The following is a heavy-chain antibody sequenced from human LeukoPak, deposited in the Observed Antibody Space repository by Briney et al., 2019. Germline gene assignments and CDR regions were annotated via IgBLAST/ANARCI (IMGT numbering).Heavy chain of an antibody. V-gene: IGHV4-4*07. CDR1: GGSISSYY. CDR3: ARHASSSWYLAV. Sequence: SETLSLTCTVSGGSISSYYWSWIRQPAGKGLEWIGRIYTSGSTNYNPSLKSRVTISVDTSKNQFSLKLSSVTAADTAVYYCARHASSSWYLAVWGQGTTVTVSS. J-gene: IGHJ6*02. D-gene: IGHD6-13*01. CDR2: IYTSGST.